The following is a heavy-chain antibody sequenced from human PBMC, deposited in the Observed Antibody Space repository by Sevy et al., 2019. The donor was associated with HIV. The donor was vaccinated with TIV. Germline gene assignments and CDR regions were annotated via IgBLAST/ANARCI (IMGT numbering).Heavy chain of an antibody. Sequence: GGSLRLSCAASGFTFSSYGMHWVRQAPGKGLERVAVIWYDGSNKYYADSVKGRFTISRDNSKNTLYLQMNSLRAEDTAVYYCARVGYYYDSSGKWSAHYFGYWGQGTLVTVSS. V-gene: IGHV3-33*01. CDR3: ARVGYYYDSSGKWSAHYFGY. D-gene: IGHD3-22*01. CDR1: GFTFSSYG. CDR2: IWYDGSNK. J-gene: IGHJ4*02.